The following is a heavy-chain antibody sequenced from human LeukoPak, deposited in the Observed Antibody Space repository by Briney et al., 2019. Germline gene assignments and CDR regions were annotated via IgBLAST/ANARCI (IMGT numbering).Heavy chain of an antibody. D-gene: IGHD5-18*01. V-gene: IGHV4-59*07. Sequence: SDTLSLTCTVSGGSISRYYWSWIRHPPGKGLVWIGYIHYSGSTNYNPSLKSRVTISVDTSKNQFFLKLSSVTTADPAVYYCARAREYSYGDSFDYWGQGTLVTVSS. CDR1: GGSISRYY. J-gene: IGHJ4*02. CDR3: ARAREYSYGDSFDY. CDR2: IHYSGST.